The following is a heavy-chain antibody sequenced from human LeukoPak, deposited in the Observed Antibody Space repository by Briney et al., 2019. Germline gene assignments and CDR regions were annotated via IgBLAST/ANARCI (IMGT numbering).Heavy chain of an antibody. J-gene: IGHJ5*02. CDR3: AREQYYGSGSYYICWFDT. CDR2: ISYDGSNK. Sequence: GRSLRLSCAASGFTFSSYGMHWVRQAPGKGLEWVAVISYDGSNKYYADSVKGRFTISRDSAKNSLYLQMNSLRAEDTAVYYCAREQYYGSGSYYICWFDTWGQGSLVTVSS. V-gene: IGHV3-30*03. CDR1: GFTFSSYG. D-gene: IGHD3-10*01.